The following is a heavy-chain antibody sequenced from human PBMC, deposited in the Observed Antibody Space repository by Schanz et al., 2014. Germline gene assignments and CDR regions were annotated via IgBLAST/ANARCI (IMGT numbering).Heavy chain of an antibody. Sequence: EVQLVESGGGLVKPGGSLRLSCAASGFTFSSYSMNWVRQAPGMGLEWVSSISSSSSYIYYADSMKGRFTISRDNAENSLYLQMNSLRAEDSAVYYCAKVGPYSGSLGAFDIWGQGTMVTVS. CDR2: ISSSSSYI. CDR3: AKVGPYSGSLGAFDI. V-gene: IGHV3-21*04. J-gene: IGHJ3*02. CDR1: GFTFSSYS. D-gene: IGHD1-26*01.